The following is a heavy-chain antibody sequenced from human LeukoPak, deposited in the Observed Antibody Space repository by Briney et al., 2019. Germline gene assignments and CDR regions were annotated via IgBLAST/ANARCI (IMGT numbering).Heavy chain of an antibody. V-gene: IGHV4-59*02. CDR3: ARDRTYSSGWYVGFDY. J-gene: IGHJ4*02. CDR1: GFLVSSTY. D-gene: IGHD6-19*01. Sequence: GSLRLSCAASGFLVSSTYMSWVRQAPGKGLEWIGYIYYSGSTNYNPSLKSRVTISVDTSKNQFSLKLSSVTAADTAVYYCARDRTYSSGWYVGFDYWGQGTLVTVSS. CDR2: IYYSGST.